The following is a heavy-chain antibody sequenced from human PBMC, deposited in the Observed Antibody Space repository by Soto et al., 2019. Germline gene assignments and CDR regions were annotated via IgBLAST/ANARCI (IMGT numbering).Heavy chain of an antibody. Sequence: QVQLQQSGPGLVKPSQTLSLTCAITGDSVSSNSAGWSWVRQSPSRGLEWLGRTYYRSKWYYEYAVSVRDRITITPDTSKNQYSLQLNSVTPEDTAVYFCARGEQYSGRIFDYWGQGTLVTVSS. D-gene: IGHD1-26*01. CDR1: GDSVSSNSAG. CDR2: TYYRSKWYY. J-gene: IGHJ4*01. CDR3: ARGEQYSGRIFDY. V-gene: IGHV6-1*01.